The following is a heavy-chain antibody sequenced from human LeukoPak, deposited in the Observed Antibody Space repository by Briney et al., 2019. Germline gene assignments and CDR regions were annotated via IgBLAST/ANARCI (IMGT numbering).Heavy chain of an antibody. J-gene: IGHJ4*02. V-gene: IGHV4-39*01. CDR1: GDSISSSSYY. D-gene: IGHD3-22*01. CDR3: ARYWGPYDNSGAYFDY. Sequence: SETLSLTCPVSGDSISSSSYYWVWLRQPPGKGLEWISTIHYTGSTYYNPSLKSRVTISVDTSKNQFSLKLSSVTAADTAMYYCARYWGPYDNSGAYFDYWGQGTLVTVSS. CDR2: IHYTGST.